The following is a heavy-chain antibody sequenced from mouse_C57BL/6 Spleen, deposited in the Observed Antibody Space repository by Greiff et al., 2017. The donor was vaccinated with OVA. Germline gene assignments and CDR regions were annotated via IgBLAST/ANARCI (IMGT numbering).Heavy chain of an antibody. D-gene: IGHD2-2*01. CDR2: IDPSDSYT. CDR1: GYTFTSYW. J-gene: IGHJ2*01. V-gene: IGHV1-69*01. CDR3: AGNGYFFDY. Sequence: VQLQQPGAELVMPGASVKLSCKASGYTFTSYWMHWVKQRPGQGLEWIGEIDPSDSYTNYNQKFKGKSTLTVDKSSSTAYMQLSSLTSEDSAVYYCAGNGYFFDYWGQGTTLTVSS.